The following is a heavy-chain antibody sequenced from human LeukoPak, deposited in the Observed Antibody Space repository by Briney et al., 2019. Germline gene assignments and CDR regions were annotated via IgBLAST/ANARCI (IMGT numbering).Heavy chain of an antibody. D-gene: IGHD2-15*01. CDR1: GGTFSSYA. V-gene: IGHV1-69*05. J-gene: IGHJ4*02. CDR2: IIPIFGTA. CDR3: ARGSSVVVVARVPFYFDY. Sequence: SVKVSCKASGGTFSSYAISWVRQAPGQGLEWMGGIIPIFGTANYAQKFQGRVTITTDESTSTAYMELSSLRSEDTAVYYCARGSSVVVVARVPFYFDYWGQGTLVTVSS.